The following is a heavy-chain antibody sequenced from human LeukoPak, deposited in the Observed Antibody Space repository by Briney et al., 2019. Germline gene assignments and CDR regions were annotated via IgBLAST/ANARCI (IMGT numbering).Heavy chain of an antibody. D-gene: IGHD5-18*01. CDR3: ATGAGSRAYTYGAT. Sequence: GGSLRLSCEASGFTFSSYAMTWVRQAPGKGLYWVSSVSGSGGSTYYSDSVKGRFTISRDNSKNTLYLQMSSLRADDTAFYFCATGAGSRAYTYGATWGQGTLVSVSS. V-gene: IGHV3-23*01. CDR2: VSGSGGST. J-gene: IGHJ5*02. CDR1: GFTFSSYA.